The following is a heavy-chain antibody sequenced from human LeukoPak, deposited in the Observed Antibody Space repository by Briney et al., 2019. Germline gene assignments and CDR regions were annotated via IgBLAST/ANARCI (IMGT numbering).Heavy chain of an antibody. Sequence: GGSLRLSCAASGFTFSSYAMSWVRQAPGKGLEWVSAISGTGASTFYADSVNGRFTIFRDNSKNTLYLQMNSLRAEDTALYYCAKGLGSSSGRWFDPWGQGTLVTVSS. V-gene: IGHV3-23*01. CDR2: ISGTGAST. D-gene: IGHD6-6*01. J-gene: IGHJ5*02. CDR1: GFTFSSYA. CDR3: AKGLGSSSGRWFDP.